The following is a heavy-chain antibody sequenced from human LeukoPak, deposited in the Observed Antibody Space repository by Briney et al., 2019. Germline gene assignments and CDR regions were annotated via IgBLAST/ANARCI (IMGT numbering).Heavy chain of an antibody. CDR2: IWYDGSNK. V-gene: IGHV3-33*06. CDR1: GFTFSSYG. J-gene: IGHJ3*02. CDR3: AKDVGKSQLLRDAFVI. Sequence: PGGSLRLSCAASGFTFSSYGMHWVRQAPGKGLEWVAVIWYDGSNKYYADSVKGRFTISRDNSKNTLYLQMNSLRAEDTAVYYCAKDVGKSQLLRDAFVIWGQGTMVTVSS. D-gene: IGHD2-2*01.